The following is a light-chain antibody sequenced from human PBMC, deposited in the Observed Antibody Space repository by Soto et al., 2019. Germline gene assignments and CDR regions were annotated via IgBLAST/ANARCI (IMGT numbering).Light chain of an antibody. CDR1: QSISSY. Sequence: DIQMTQSPSSLSATIGDRVTITCRASQSISSYLNWYQQKPGKAPKLLIYAASSLQSGVPSRFSGSGSGTDFTLTISSLQREDFATYYCQQSYSTPLTFDQGTKVEIK. J-gene: IGKJ1*01. V-gene: IGKV1-39*01. CDR2: AAS. CDR3: QQSYSTPLT.